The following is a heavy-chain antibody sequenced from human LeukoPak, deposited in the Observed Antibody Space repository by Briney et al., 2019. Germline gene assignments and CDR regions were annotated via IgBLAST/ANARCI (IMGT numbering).Heavy chain of an antibody. Sequence: GRSLRLSCAASGFTFSSYAMHWVRQAPGKGLEWVAVISYDGSNKYYADSVKGRFTIPRDNSKNTLYLQMNSLRAEDTAVYYCARDPNSYGPLTFDYWGQGTLVTVSS. D-gene: IGHD5-18*01. J-gene: IGHJ4*02. CDR3: ARDPNSYGPLTFDY. CDR2: ISYDGSNK. V-gene: IGHV3-30-3*01. CDR1: GFTFSSYA.